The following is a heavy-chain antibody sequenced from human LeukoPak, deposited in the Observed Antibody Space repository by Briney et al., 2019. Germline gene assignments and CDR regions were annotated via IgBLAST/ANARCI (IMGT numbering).Heavy chain of an antibody. J-gene: IGHJ4*02. V-gene: IGHV3-48*02. D-gene: IGHD6-19*01. CDR2: INTDSSTI. CDR1: GFTFCTYR. CDR3: ARATSTSGPTFDY. Sequence: QSGGSLRLSCAASGFTFCTYRMNWVRQAPGKGLEWLSYINTDSSTIYYTDSLKGRFTISRDNAKNSLYLQMNSLRDEDTAVYYCARATSTSGPTFDYWGKGTLVTVSS.